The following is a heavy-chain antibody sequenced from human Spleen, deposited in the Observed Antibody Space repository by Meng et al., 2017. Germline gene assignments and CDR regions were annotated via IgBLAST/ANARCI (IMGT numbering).Heavy chain of an antibody. V-gene: IGHV3-23*01. CDR2: VSGSGVNT. J-gene: IGHJ4*02. CDR3: ARGVEWELLVDY. CDR1: GFDFGDYA. D-gene: IGHD1-26*01. Sequence: GESLKISCKTSGFDFGDYAMTWVRQAPGTGLEWVSAVSGSGVNTYYADSVQGRFTISRDNAKNSLYLQMNSLRAEDTAVYYCARGVEWELLVDYWGQGTLVTVSS.